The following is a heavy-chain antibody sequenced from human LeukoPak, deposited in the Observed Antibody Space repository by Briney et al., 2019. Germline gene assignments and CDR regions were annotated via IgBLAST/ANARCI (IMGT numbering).Heavy chain of an antibody. CDR3: AKIRFSGQNWFDP. CDR2: ISGSGGST. CDR1: GFTFSSYA. Sequence: PGGSLTLSCAASGFTFSSYAMSWVRQAPGKGLEWVSAISGSGGSTYYADSVKGRFTISKDNSKHTLYLQMNSLRAEDTAVYYCAKIRFSGQNWFDPWGQGTLVTVSS. V-gene: IGHV3-23*01. J-gene: IGHJ5*02. D-gene: IGHD1-26*01.